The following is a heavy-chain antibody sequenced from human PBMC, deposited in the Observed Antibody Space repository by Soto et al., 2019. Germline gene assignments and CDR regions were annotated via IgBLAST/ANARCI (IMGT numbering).Heavy chain of an antibody. D-gene: IGHD2-15*01. CDR3: ARDRRYTSGGRGHWNLFDP. Sequence: SETLSLTCTVSGGSISGGDYSWSWIRQHPEKGLEWIGYIYYSGAAYYTPSLRSRVTISVDTSKNQFSLKLNSVTAADTAVYYCARDRRYTSGGRGHWNLFDPWGQGTMVTVSS. CDR2: IYYSGAA. CDR1: GGSISGGDYS. J-gene: IGHJ5*02. V-gene: IGHV4-30-4*01.